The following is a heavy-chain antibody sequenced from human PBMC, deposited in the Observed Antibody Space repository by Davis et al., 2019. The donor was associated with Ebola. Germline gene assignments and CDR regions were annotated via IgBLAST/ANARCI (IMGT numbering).Heavy chain of an antibody. J-gene: IGHJ4*02. CDR1: GFTFSSYG. CDR3: ARSEVREPDY. V-gene: IGHV3-33*05. CDR2: ISYDGSNK. Sequence: GESLKISCAASGFTFSSYGMHWVRQAPGKGLEWVAVISYDGSNKYYADSVKGRFTISRDNSKNTLYLQMNSLRAEDTAVYYYARSEVREPDYWGQGTLVTVSS.